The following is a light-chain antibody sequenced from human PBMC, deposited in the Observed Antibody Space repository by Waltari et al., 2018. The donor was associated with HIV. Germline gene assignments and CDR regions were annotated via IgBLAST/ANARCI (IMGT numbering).Light chain of an antibody. CDR3: SSYRDSRTWV. Sequence: QSALTQPASVSGSPGQWITISCTCTSSDLGLYHYVTWYQQHPGKAPKLIIFEVSNRPSGVSPRFSGSKSGNTASLTISGLQAEDEADYYCSSYRDSRTWVFGGGTKLTVL. V-gene: IGLV2-14*01. CDR1: SSDLGLYHY. CDR2: EVS. J-gene: IGLJ3*02.